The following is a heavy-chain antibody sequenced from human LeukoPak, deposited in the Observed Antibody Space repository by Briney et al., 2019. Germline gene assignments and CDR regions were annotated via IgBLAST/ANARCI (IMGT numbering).Heavy chain of an antibody. D-gene: IGHD6-13*01. CDR1: GASISPYY. CDR3: ARPYSSSWYRFDY. J-gene: IGHJ4*02. CDR2: VFYNGRT. Sequence: SETLSLTCSVSGASISPYYWVWIRQPPGKGLEWIGYVFYNGRTSYNPSLKSRVTISADTSKNQFSLKMNSVTAADTAVYYCARPYSSSWYRFDYWGQGTLVTVSS. V-gene: IGHV4-59*08.